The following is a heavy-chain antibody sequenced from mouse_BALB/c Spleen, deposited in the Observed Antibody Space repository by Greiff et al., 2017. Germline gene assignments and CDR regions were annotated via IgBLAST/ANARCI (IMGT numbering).Heavy chain of an antibody. J-gene: IGHJ4*01. CDR3: ARGGGNPEEDAMDY. CDR1: GYTFSSYW. Sequence: VQLQESGAELMKPGASVKISCKATGYTFSSYWIEWVKQRPGHGLEWIGEILPGSGSTNYNEKFKGKATFTADTSSNTAYMQLSSLTSEDSAVYYCARGGGNPEEDAMDYWGQGTSVTVSS. V-gene: IGHV1-9*01. D-gene: IGHD2-1*01. CDR2: ILPGSGST.